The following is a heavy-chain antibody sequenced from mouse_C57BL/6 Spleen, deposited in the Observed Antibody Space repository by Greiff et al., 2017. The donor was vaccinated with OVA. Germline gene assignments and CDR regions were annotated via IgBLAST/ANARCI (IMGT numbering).Heavy chain of an antibody. Sequence: VQLQQPGAELVRPGSSVKLSCKASGYTFTSYWMHWVKQRPIQGLEWIGNIDPSDSETHYNQKFKDKATLTVDKSSSTAYMQLSSLTSEDSAVYYCARRGEANWDSFDYWGQGTTLTGSS. CDR2: IDPSDSET. J-gene: IGHJ2*01. V-gene: IGHV1-52*01. CDR3: ARRGEANWDSFDY. CDR1: GYTFTSYW. D-gene: IGHD4-1*01.